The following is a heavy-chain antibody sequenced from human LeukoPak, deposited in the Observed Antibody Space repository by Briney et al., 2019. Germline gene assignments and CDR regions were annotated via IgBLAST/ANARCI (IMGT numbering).Heavy chain of an antibody. CDR2: ISDDGSGT. CDR3: ARRYCTSSGCSAFDS. CDR1: GFTFSTYA. V-gene: IGHV3-64*01. J-gene: IGHJ4*02. Sequence: SGGSMRLSCAASGFTFSTYAMHWVRQAPGKGLEYVSAISDDGSGTYYSNSVKGRFTISRDNYRNTLYLQMGSLRFEDMVVYFCARRYCTSSGCSAFDSWGQGTLATVSS. D-gene: IGHD2-8*01.